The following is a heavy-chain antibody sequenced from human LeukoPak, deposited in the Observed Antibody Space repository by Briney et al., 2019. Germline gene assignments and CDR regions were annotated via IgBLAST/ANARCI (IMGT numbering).Heavy chain of an antibody. J-gene: IGHJ4*02. Sequence: SETLSLTCTVSGGSISSYYWNWIRQPPGKGLEWIGYIYYSGSTSYNPSLRSRVTISVDTSKNQFSLRLSSVTAAGTAVYYCARQSYDSSGYYPYYFDSWGQGTLVAVSS. V-gene: IGHV4-59*08. CDR3: ARQSYDSSGYYPYYFDS. D-gene: IGHD3-22*01. CDR1: GGSISSYY. CDR2: IYYSGST.